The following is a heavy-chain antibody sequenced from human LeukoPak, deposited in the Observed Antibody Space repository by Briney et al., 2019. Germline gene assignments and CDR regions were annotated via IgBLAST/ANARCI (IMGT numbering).Heavy chain of an antibody. D-gene: IGHD3-22*01. CDR3: ARADSSGYTSVFDY. V-gene: IGHV4-30-4*01. J-gene: IGHJ4*02. CDR2: IYYSGST. CDR1: GGSISSGDYC. Sequence: SETLSLTCTVSGGSISSGDYCWSWIRQPPGKGLEWIGYIYYSGSTYYNPSLKSRVTISVDTSKNQFSLKLSSVTAADTAVYYCARADSSGYTSVFDYWGQGTLVTVSS.